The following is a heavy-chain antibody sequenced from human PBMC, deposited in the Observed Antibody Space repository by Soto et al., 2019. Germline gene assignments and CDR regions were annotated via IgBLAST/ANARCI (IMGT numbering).Heavy chain of an antibody. CDR2: IYYSGST. CDR3: AVGELSLSLDY. V-gene: IGHV4-31*03. J-gene: IGHJ4*02. CDR1: GGSISSGGYY. D-gene: IGHD3-16*02. Sequence: QVQLQESGPGLVKPSQTLSLTCTVSGGSISSGGYYWSWIREHPGRGLEWIGYIYYSGSTYYYSSLKSRVTISVDTSKNQFSLKLSSVTAGDTAVYYCAVGELSLSLDYWGQGTLVTVSS.